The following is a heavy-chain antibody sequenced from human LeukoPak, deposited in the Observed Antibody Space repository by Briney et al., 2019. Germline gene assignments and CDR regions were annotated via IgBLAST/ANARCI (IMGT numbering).Heavy chain of an antibody. CDR3: ARDPDSRAFDY. Sequence: GGSLRLSCTAAVFNFGMYWVSWLRQSPEKGLEFVANIKYDDTVKNYVDSVKGRFTISRHNPSNTVYLQMDSLRPEDTALYYCARDPDSRAFDYWCQGAQVTVSS. CDR2: IKYDDTVK. D-gene: IGHD2-15*01. J-gene: IGHJ4*02. CDR1: VFNFGMYW. V-gene: IGHV3-7*01.